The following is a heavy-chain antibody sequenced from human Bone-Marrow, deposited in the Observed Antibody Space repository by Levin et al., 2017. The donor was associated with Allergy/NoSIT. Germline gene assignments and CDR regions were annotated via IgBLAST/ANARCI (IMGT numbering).Heavy chain of an antibody. V-gene: IGHV4-59*01. CDR2: IYSTATT. CDR1: GVSINNYF. D-gene: IGHD6-19*01. Sequence: SETLSLTCNVSGVSINNYFWTWIRQPPGKGLEWIGYIYSTATTSYNPSLKSRVTMSIDTSKNQIALKLSSVTAADTAVYYCARAGDWGRSVWYGTKDYAMDVWGQGTTVTVSS. J-gene: IGHJ6*02. CDR3: ARAGDWGRSVWYGTKDYAMDV.